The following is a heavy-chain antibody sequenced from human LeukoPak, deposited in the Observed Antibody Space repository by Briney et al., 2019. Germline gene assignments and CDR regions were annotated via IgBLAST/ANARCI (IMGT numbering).Heavy chain of an antibody. CDR3: ARLLAGEYDPFDI. Sequence: SETLSLTCTVSGGSISSYYWSWIRQPPGKGLEWIGYIYYSGSTNYNPSLKSRVTISVDTSKNQFSLSLSSVTAADTAVYYCARLLAGEYDPFDIWGQGTMVTVSS. V-gene: IGHV4-59*08. J-gene: IGHJ3*02. CDR1: GGSISSYY. D-gene: IGHD3-10*01. CDR2: IYYSGST.